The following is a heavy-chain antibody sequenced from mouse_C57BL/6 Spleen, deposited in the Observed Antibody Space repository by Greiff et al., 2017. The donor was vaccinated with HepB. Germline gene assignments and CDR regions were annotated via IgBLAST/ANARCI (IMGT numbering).Heavy chain of an antibody. CDR1: GYTFTDYN. Sequence: VQLKESGPELVKPGASVKIPCKASGYTFTDYNMDWVKQSHGKSLEWIGDINPNNGGTIYNQKFKGKATLTVDKSSSTAYMELRSLTSEDTAVYYCARRGDYYGSSPFAYWGQGTLVTVSA. J-gene: IGHJ3*01. CDR2: INPNNGGT. V-gene: IGHV1-18*01. D-gene: IGHD1-1*01. CDR3: ARRGDYYGSSPFAY.